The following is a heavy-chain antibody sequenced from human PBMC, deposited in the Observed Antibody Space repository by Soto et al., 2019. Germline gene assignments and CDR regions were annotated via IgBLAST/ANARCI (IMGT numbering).Heavy chain of an antibody. CDR1: GGSISSSSYY. Sequence: SETLSLTCTVSGGSISSSSYYWGWIRQPPGKGLEWIGSIYYSGSTYYNPSLKSRVTISVDTSKNQFSLKLTSITAADTAVYYCARYRFSDTWSKFDYWGPGTLVTVSS. CDR3: ARYRFSDTWSKFDY. D-gene: IGHD3-16*02. V-gene: IGHV4-39*07. J-gene: IGHJ4*02. CDR2: IYYSGST.